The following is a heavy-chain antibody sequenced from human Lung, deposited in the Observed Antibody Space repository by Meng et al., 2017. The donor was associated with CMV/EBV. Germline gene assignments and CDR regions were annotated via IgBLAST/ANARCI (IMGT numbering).Heavy chain of an antibody. CDR3: ARDQHYIVTSYLYGMDV. CDR1: GFTFSSHT. CDR2: ISNDGTKK. Sequence: GGSLRLSXAVSGFTFSSHTMHWVRQAPGKGLEWVAVISNDGTKKYYGDSVKGRFTISRDNSKSTLFLQMSSLRAEDTGVYFCARDQHYIVTSYLYGMDVWGQGTTVTVSS. D-gene: IGHD1-26*01. V-gene: IGHV3-30*04. J-gene: IGHJ6*01.